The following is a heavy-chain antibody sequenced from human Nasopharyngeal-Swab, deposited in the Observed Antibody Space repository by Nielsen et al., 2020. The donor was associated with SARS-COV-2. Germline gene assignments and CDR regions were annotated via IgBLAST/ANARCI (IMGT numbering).Heavy chain of an antibody. CDR3: ARARDGYNLAY. Sequence: WIRQPPGKGLVWVSRINSDESSTSCADSVKGRFTTSRDNAKNTLYLQMNSLRAEDTAVYYCARARDGYNLAYWGQGTLVTVSS. J-gene: IGHJ4*02. V-gene: IGHV3-74*01. CDR2: INSDESST. D-gene: IGHD5-24*01.